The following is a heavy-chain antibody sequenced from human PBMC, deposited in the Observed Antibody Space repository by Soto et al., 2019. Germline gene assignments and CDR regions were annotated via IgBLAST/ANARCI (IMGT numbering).Heavy chain of an antibody. V-gene: IGHV4-59*01. CDR1: GGSISSYY. CDR2: IHYSGST. J-gene: IGHJ4*02. CDR3: ASYCSSSSCYPHFDY. Sequence: SETLCLTCTVSGGSISSYYWSWIRQPPGKGLEWIGYIHYSGSTNYNPSLKSRVTMSIDTSKNQFSLRLSSVTAADTAVYYCASYCSSSSCYPHFDYWGQGTLVTVSS. D-gene: IGHD2-2*01.